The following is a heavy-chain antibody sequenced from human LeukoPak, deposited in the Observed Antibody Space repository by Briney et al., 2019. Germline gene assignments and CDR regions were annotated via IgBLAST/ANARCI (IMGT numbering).Heavy chain of an antibody. V-gene: IGHV3-30*02. CDR2: IRYDGSNK. CDR3: AKGMITFGGVVVT. CDR1: GFTFSNYG. Sequence: GGSLRLSCAASGFTFSNYGMHWVRQAPGKGLEWVAFIRYDGSNKYYADSVKGRFTISRDNSKNTLYLQMNSLRAEDTAVYYCAKGMITFGGVVVTWGQGTLVTVSS. J-gene: IGHJ5*02. D-gene: IGHD3-16*02.